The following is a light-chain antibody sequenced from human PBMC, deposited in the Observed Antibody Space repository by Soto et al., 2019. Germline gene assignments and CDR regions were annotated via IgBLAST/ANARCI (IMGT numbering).Light chain of an antibody. V-gene: IGLV2-14*01. CDR3: SSYTCSSTYVV. Sequence: QSALTQPASVSGSPGQSITISCTGTSSDVGGYNYVSWYQQHPGKAPKLMIYDVNNRPSGVSNPFSGSKSGNTASLTISGLQAEDEADYYCSSYTCSSTYVVFGGGTKLTVL. CDR2: DVN. J-gene: IGLJ2*01. CDR1: SSDVGGYNY.